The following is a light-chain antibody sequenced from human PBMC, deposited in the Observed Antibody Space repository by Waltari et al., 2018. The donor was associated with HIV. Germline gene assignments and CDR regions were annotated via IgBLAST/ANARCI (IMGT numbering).Light chain of an antibody. Sequence: QSALTQPAPVSPSLGQSLTISCIATSSDIATYPSWYQPHPDNAPSLVIYESTTRPSGIPLRCSGSKSGNTASLTISGLQAEDEADYYCASYTRTSTVVFGGGTKVTVL. CDR3: ASYTRTSTVV. V-gene: IGLV2-14*01. CDR1: SSDIATYPS. J-gene: IGLJ3*02. CDR2: EST.